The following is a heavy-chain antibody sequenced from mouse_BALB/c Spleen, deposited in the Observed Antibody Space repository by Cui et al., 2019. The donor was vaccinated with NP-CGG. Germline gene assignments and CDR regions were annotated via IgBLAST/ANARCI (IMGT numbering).Heavy chain of an antibody. CDR1: GYTFTSYL. V-gene: IGHV1-72*01. CDR3: ARYDYYGGSYFDY. D-gene: IGHD1-1*01. CDR2: IDPNSGGT. J-gene: IGHJ2*01. Sequence: QDQLQQPETERVEAGSSGNLSCKASGYTFTSYLVHWVKQRPGRGLEWIGRIDPNSGGTKYNEKFKSKATLTVDKPSTTAYMQLSSLTSEDSAVYYCARYDYYGGSYFDYWGQGTTLTVSS.